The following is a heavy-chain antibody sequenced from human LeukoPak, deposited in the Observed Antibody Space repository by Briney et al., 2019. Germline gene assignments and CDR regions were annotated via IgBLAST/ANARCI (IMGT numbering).Heavy chain of an antibody. D-gene: IGHD4/OR15-4a*01. Sequence: GGSLRLSCAGSGFTFSKYAMTWVRQAPGKGLEWVSSISGSGGATYYEDPVKGRFTISRDNSKNMLYLQMNNLRAEDTAVYRCARDIRDGGNYGWFDHWGQGTLVTVSS. J-gene: IGHJ5*02. CDR3: ARDIRDGGNYGWFDH. CDR2: ISGSGGAT. V-gene: IGHV3-23*01. CDR1: GFTFSKYA.